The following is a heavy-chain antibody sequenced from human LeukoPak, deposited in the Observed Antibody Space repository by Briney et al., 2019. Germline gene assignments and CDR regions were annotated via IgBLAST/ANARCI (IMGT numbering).Heavy chain of an antibody. CDR3: ARSTYYYDSSGYYFAWYYFDY. Sequence: KPSETLSLTCTVSGGSISSSGYYWGWIRQPPGKGLELIGSIYYSGTTYYNPSLKSRVTISVDTSKNQFSLKLSSVTAADTAVYYCARSTYYYDSSGYYFAWYYFDYWGQGTLVTVSS. D-gene: IGHD3-22*01. V-gene: IGHV4-39*07. CDR2: IYYSGTT. J-gene: IGHJ4*02. CDR1: GGSISSSGYY.